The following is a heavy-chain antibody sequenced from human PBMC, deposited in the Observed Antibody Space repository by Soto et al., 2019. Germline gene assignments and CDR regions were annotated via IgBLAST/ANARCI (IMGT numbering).Heavy chain of an antibody. D-gene: IGHD2-15*01. CDR1: GFTVSSNY. CDR2: IYSGGST. J-gene: IGHJ6*03. V-gene: IGHV3-66*01. Sequence: EVQLVESGGGLVQPGVSLRLSCAASGFTVSSNYMNWVRQAPGKGLEWVSVIYSGGSTYYADSVKGRFTISRDNSKNTLSLQMSSLRAEDSAVYYCARGGTCSAANCRHMDVWGKGTTVTVSS. CDR3: ARGGTCSAANCRHMDV.